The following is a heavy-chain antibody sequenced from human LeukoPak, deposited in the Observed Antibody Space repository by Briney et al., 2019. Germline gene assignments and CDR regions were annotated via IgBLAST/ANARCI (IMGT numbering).Heavy chain of an antibody. CDR3: VKTTGTTPYYFDY. J-gene: IGHJ4*02. Sequence: PGGSLRLSCSASGFTFSTCNMHWVRQAPGKGLEYVSAINNNGGDTYYADSVKGRFTISRDNSKNTLYLQMSSLRAEDTAVYYCVKTTGTTPYYFDYRGQGTLVTVSP. D-gene: IGHD1-7*01. CDR1: GFTFSTCN. CDR2: INNNGGDT. V-gene: IGHV3-64D*06.